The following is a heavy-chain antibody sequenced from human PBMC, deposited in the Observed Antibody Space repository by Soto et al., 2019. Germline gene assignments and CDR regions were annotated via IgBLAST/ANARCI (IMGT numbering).Heavy chain of an antibody. Sequence: PSETLSLTCTVSGGSISGYYWSWIRQPPGKGLEWIGYIYYSGSTNYNPSLKSRVTISVDTSKNQFSLKLSSVTAADTAVYYCARLGSSWYVGYWGQGTLVTVSS. V-gene: IGHV4-59*08. D-gene: IGHD6-13*01. CDR2: IYYSGST. J-gene: IGHJ4*02. CDR3: ARLGSSWYVGY. CDR1: GGSISGYY.